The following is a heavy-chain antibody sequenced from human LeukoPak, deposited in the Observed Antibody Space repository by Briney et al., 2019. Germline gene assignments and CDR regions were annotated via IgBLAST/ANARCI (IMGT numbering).Heavy chain of an antibody. CDR2: IYSGGST. CDR1: GFTFSSYA. CDR3: ASGIVSSSPDY. Sequence: PGGSLRLSCAASGFTFSSYAMSWVRQAPGKGLEWVSVIYSGGSTYYADSVKGRFTISRHNSKNTLYLQMNSLRAEDTAVYYCASGIVSSSPDYWGQGTLVTVSS. V-gene: IGHV3-53*04. D-gene: IGHD6-6*01. J-gene: IGHJ4*02.